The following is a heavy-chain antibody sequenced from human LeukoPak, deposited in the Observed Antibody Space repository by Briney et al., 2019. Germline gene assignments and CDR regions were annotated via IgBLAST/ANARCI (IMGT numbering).Heavy chain of an antibody. CDR1: GFTFSTYD. CDR2: IGSSGST. V-gene: IGHV3-23*01. CDR3: ANPFYGSGPRGY. Sequence: LPGGSLRLSWAASGFTFSTYDMTWVRQAPGKGLEWVSAIGSSGSTSYADSVKGRFTISRDNSKNSLYLQMHSLRAEDTAIYYCANPFYGSGPRGYWGQGTLVTVSS. D-gene: IGHD3-10*01. J-gene: IGHJ4*02.